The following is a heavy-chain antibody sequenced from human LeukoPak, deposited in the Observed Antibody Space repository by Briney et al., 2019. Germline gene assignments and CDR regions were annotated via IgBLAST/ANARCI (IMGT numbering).Heavy chain of an antibody. CDR3: AARRSSSWPLWY. V-gene: IGHV4-39*07. D-gene: IGHD6-13*01. J-gene: IGHJ4*02. CDR1: GGSISSSSYY. CDR2: IYYSGST. Sequence: PSETLSLTCTVSGGSISSSSYYWGWIRQPPGKGLEWIGSIYYSGSTYYNPSLKSRVTISVDTSKNQFSLKLSSVTAADTAVYYCAARRSSSWPLWYWGQGTLVTVSS.